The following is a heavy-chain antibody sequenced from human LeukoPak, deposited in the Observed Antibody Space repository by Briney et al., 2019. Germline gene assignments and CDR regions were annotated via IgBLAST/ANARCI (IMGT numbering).Heavy chain of an antibody. CDR3: ARERYSGYDRGPFDY. CDR1: GFTFSSYW. Sequence: PGGSLRLSCAASGFTFSSYWMHWVRQAPGKGLVWVSRINSDGSSTSYADSVKGRFTISRDNAKNTLYLQMNSLRAEDTAVYYCARERYSGYDRGPFDYWGQGTLVTVSS. V-gene: IGHV3-74*01. D-gene: IGHD5-12*01. CDR2: INSDGSST. J-gene: IGHJ4*02.